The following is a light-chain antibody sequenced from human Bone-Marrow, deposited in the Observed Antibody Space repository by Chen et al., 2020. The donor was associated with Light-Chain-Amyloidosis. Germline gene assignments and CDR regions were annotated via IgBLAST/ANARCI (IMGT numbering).Light chain of an antibody. J-gene: IGLJ1*01. CDR1: RSDVGGDNH. CDR3: SSYTITNTLV. Sequence: QSALTQPASVSGSPGQSITISCTGTRSDVGGDNHVSWYQQHPDKAPKLMIYEVTNRPSWVPVRFSGSQSDNTASLTISGLQTEDEADYFCSSYTITNTLVFGSGTRVTVL. V-gene: IGLV2-14*01. CDR2: EVT.